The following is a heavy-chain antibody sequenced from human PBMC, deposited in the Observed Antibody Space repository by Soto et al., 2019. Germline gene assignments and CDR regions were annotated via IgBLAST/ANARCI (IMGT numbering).Heavy chain of an antibody. V-gene: IGHV3-74*01. CDR1: GFTLSSYW. Sequence: GGSLRLSCAASGFTLSSYWMHWVRQAPGKGLVWVSRINGDGSSTSYADSVKGRFTISRDNAKNTLYLQMNSLRAEDTAVYYCTSRVKDYYYGMDVWGQGTTVTVSS. CDR3: TSRVKDYYYGMDV. J-gene: IGHJ6*02. CDR2: INGDGSST.